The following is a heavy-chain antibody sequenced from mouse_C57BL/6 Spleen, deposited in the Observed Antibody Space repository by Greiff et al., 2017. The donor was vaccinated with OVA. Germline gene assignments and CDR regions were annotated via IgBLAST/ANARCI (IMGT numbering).Heavy chain of an antibody. CDR1: GFSLTSYG. CDR3: AKAKGGYDVRNAMDY. D-gene: IGHD2-2*01. V-gene: IGHV2-3*01. Sequence: VKLMASGPGLVAPSQSLSITCTVSGFSLTSYGVSWVRQPPGKGLEWLGVIWGDGSTNYHSALISRLSISKDNSKSQVFLKLNSLQTDDTATYYCAKAKGGYDVRNAMDYWGQGTSVTVSS. J-gene: IGHJ4*01. CDR2: IWGDGST.